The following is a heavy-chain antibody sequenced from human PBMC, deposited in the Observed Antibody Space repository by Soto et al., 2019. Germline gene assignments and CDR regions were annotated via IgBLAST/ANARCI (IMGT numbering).Heavy chain of an antibody. J-gene: IGHJ5*02. CDR3: AKDSGYNYGYFRWFDP. Sequence: SETLSLTCPVSSGSVSNYYWSWIRQPPGRGLEWIGHIFYSGSTNYNPALKSRVTISVDTSKSQFSLKLSSVTAADTAVYYCAKDSGYNYGYFRWFDPWGQGALVTVSS. V-gene: IGHV4-59*02. D-gene: IGHD5-18*01. CDR1: SGSVSNYY. CDR2: IFYSGST.